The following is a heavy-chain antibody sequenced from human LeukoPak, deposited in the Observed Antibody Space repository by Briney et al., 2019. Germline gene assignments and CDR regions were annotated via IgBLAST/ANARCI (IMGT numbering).Heavy chain of an antibody. CDR3: ARSLGYCTNGVCYTRAGWFDP. CDR2: IYPGDSDT. D-gene: IGHD2-8*01. V-gene: IGHV5-51*01. Sequence: GESLKISCKGSGYSFTSYWIGWVRQMPGKGLKWMGIIYPGDSDTRYSPSFQGQVTISADKSISTAYLQWSSLKASDTAMYYCARSLGYCTNGVCYTRAGWFDPWGQGTLVTVSS. J-gene: IGHJ5*02. CDR1: GYSFTSYW.